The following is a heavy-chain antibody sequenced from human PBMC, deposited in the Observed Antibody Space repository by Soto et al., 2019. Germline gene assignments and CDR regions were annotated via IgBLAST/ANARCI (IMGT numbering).Heavy chain of an antibody. CDR2: IYYSGST. V-gene: IGHV4-61*01. J-gene: IGHJ4*02. D-gene: IGHD3-22*01. CDR3: ARYYFDRNYFDY. Sequence: PSETLSLTCTVSGDSVSGASYYWGWIRQPPGRGLEWIGYIYYSGSTTYNPSLKSRVTISVDTSKKQFSLKVSSVTAADTAVYYCARYYFDRNYFDYWGQGALVPVSS. CDR1: GDSVSGASYY.